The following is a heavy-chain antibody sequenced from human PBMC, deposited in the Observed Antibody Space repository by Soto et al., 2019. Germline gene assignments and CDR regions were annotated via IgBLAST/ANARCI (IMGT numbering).Heavy chain of an antibody. CDR1: GFTFSSYA. J-gene: IGHJ5*02. D-gene: IGHD6-19*01. CDR3: ARERAVAGTLDWFDP. CDR2: ISGSGGST. Sequence: GGSLRLSCAASGFTFSSYAMSWVRQAPGKGLEWVSAISGSGGSTYYADSVKGRFTISRDNSKNTLYLQMNSLRAEDTAVYYCARERAVAGTLDWFDPWGQGTLVTVSS. V-gene: IGHV3-23*01.